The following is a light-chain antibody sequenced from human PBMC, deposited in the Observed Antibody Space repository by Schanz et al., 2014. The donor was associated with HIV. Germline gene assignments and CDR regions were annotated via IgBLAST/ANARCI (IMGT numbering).Light chain of an antibody. V-gene: IGLV1-51*01. J-gene: IGLJ2*01. Sequence: QSVLTQPPSVSAAPGQKVTISCSGGSSNIGNHYVSWYQQLPGTAPKLLIYDNNKRPSGIPDRFSGSKSGTSATLAITGLQAEDEADYYCATWDDSLNGVLFGGGTKLTVL. CDR1: SSNIGNHY. CDR3: ATWDDSLNGVL. CDR2: DNN.